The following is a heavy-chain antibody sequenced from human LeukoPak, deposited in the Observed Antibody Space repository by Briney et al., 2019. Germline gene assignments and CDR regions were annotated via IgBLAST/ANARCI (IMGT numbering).Heavy chain of an antibody. CDR2: IYYSGST. D-gene: IGHD3-3*01. Sequence: SETLSLTCTVSGGSISSHYWSWIRQPPGKGLEWIGYIYYSGSTNYNPSLKSRVTISVDTSKNQFSLKLSSVTAADTAVYYCARMRLEWLSRSNYYYYMDVWGKGTTVTVSS. CDR1: GGSISSHY. J-gene: IGHJ6*03. V-gene: IGHV4-59*11. CDR3: ARMRLEWLSRSNYYYYMDV.